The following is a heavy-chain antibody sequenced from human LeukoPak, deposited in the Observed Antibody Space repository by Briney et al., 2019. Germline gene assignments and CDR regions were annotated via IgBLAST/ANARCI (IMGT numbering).Heavy chain of an antibody. Sequence: GGSLRLSCAASGFTVSDNYMSWGRQAPGKGLELDSVIYSGGDTYYAHSVKGRFTFSRDISKNPLYLQMNGLTTADTATHYCPRDAPQVPAAGVLASWGEGTLVTVSS. D-gene: IGHD6-13*01. CDR3: PRDAPQVPAAGVLAS. CDR1: GFTVSDNY. J-gene: IGHJ4*02. V-gene: IGHV3-53*01. CDR2: IYSGGDT.